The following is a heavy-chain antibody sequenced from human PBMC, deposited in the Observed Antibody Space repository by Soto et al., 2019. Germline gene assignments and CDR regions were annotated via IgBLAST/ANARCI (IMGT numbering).Heavy chain of an antibody. D-gene: IGHD3-22*01. CDR1: GYTFTSYG. CDR2: ISAHNDNT. J-gene: IGHJ3*02. CDR3: AGDRGGVYYYDSSGYPHACES. Sequence: KVTCTASGYTFTSYGISWVRQAPGQGLERMEWISAHNDNTNYAQKLQGRVTMITDTSTSTDYMELRSLRSDDTAVYYCAGDRGGVYYYDSSGYPHACESWGQGRMFTVSS. V-gene: IGHV1-18*01.